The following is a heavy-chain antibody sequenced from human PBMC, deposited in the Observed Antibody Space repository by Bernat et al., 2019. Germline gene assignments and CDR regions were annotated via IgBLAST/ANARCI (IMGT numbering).Heavy chain of an antibody. Sequence: QVQLVESGRGVVQPGRSLRLSCAASGFTFSSYGMHWVRQAPGKGLEWVAVISYDGSNKYYADSVKGRFTISRDNSKNTLYLQMNSLRAEDTAVYYCAKDRAGGSYYYYGMDVWGQGTTVTVSS. CDR1: GFTFSSYG. D-gene: IGHD1-26*01. V-gene: IGHV3-30*18. J-gene: IGHJ6*02. CDR3: AKDRAGGSYYYYGMDV. CDR2: ISYDGSNK.